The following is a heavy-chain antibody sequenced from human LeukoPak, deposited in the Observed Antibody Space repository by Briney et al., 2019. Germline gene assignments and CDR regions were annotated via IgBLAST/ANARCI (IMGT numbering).Heavy chain of an antibody. CDR2: ISYDGSNK. D-gene: IGHD5-18*01. J-gene: IGHJ4*02. V-gene: IGHV3-30*18. CDR1: GFTFSSYG. CDR3: AKGGIQLPLDY. Sequence: GGSLRLSCAASGFTFSSYGMHWVRQAPGKGLEWVAVISYDGSNKYYADSVKGRFTISRDNSKNTLYLQMNSLRAEDTAVYYCAKGGIQLPLDYWGQGTLVTVSS.